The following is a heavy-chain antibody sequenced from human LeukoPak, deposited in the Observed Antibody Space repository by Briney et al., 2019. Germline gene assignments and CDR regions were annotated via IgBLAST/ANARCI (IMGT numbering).Heavy chain of an antibody. V-gene: IGHV3-48*03. J-gene: IGHJ4*02. Sequence: GGSLRLSCAATGVTFSSYEMNWVRQAPGKGLEWVSYISSSGTTMYYADSVKGRFTISRDNAKNSLYLQMNSLRAEDTAVYYCARLLKTYDYVWGGYGFDYWGQGTLVTVSS. D-gene: IGHD3-16*01. CDR1: GVTFSSYE. CDR3: ARLLKTYDYVWGGYGFDY. CDR2: ISSSGTTM.